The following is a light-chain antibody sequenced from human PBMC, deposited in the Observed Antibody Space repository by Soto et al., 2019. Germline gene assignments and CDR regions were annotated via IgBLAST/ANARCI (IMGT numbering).Light chain of an antibody. Sequence: DIPMTQSPSSLSASVGDRVTITCRASQSISSYLNWYQQKPGKAPTLLIYAASSLQSGVPSRFSGSGSGTDFTLTIRSLQPEDFATYYCQQSYSTPRTFGGGTKVEIK. V-gene: IGKV1-39*01. J-gene: IGKJ4*01. CDR2: AAS. CDR1: QSISSY. CDR3: QQSYSTPRT.